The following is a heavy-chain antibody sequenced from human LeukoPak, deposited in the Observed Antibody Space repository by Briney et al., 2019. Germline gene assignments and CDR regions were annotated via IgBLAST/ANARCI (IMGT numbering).Heavy chain of an antibody. CDR2: IYYSGST. CDR3: ARVGYYDSSGLDY. Sequence: PSETLSLTCTVSGGSISSYYWSWIRQPPGKGLEWIGYIYYSGSTNYNPSLKSRVTMSVDTSKNQFSLKLSSVTAADTAVYYCARVGYYDSSGLDYWGQGTLVTVSS. J-gene: IGHJ4*02. V-gene: IGHV4-59*01. D-gene: IGHD3-22*01. CDR1: GGSISSYY.